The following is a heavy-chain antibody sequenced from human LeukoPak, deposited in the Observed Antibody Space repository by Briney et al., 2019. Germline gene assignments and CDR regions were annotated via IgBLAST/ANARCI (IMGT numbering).Heavy chain of an antibody. CDR1: GFTFSSYA. J-gene: IGHJ4*02. CDR2: ISYDGSNK. V-gene: IGHV3-30-3*01. D-gene: IGHD6-13*01. CDR3: ARDSQFIAAAGSTFDY. Sequence: GRSLRLSCAASGFTFSSYAMHWVRQAPGKGLEWVAVISYDGSNKYYADSVKGRFTISRDNSKNTLYLQMNSLRAEDTAVYYCARDSQFIAAAGSTFDYWGQGTLVTVSS.